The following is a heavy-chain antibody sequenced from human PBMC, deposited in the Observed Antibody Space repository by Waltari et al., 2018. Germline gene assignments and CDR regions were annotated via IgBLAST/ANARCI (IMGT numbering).Heavy chain of an antibody. CDR3: AKGSGSYEGFDP. D-gene: IGHD1-26*01. Sequence: QLVESGGGVVQPGGSLRLSVAASGSTFSSFGRHGVRRAPGNGLEWVTFIRYDGSNKYYADSVKGRFIISRDNSKNTVYLQMNSLRPEDAAVYYCAKGSGSYEGFDPWGQGTLVTVSS. V-gene: IGHV3-30*02. J-gene: IGHJ5*02. CDR2: IRYDGSNK. CDR1: GSTFSSFG.